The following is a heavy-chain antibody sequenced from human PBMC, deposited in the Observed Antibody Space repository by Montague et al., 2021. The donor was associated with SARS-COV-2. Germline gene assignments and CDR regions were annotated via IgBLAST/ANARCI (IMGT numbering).Heavy chain of an antibody. J-gene: IGHJ4*02. CDR1: GGSFSGYY. CDR2: INHSGTT. CDR3: ARWDPQTLTLIGLRGKSASDY. V-gene: IGHV4-34*01. Sequence: SETLSLTCAVYGGSFSGYYWTWIRQSPGKGLEWIAEINHSGTTNYNFNPSHRSRVTISVDTSKSQFSLKLSSVTAADTGVYYCARWDPQTLTLIGLRGKSASDYWGQGTLVTVSS. D-gene: IGHD4-23*01.